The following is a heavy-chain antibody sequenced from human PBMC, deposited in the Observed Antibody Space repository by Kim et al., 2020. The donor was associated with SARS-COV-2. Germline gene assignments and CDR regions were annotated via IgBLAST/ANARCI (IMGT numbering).Heavy chain of an antibody. CDR3: ARCTEYSTGAFDS. Sequence: SETLSLTCTVSGYSISSGYYWGWVRQPPGKGLEWTGSIYHGGTTFYNPSLKGRVTISLDTSKNQLSLKQSPVTAADTAVYYCARCTEYSTGAFDSWGQG. CDR2: IYHGGTT. D-gene: IGHD2-21*01. J-gene: IGHJ3*02. CDR1: GYSISSGYY. V-gene: IGHV4-38-2*02.